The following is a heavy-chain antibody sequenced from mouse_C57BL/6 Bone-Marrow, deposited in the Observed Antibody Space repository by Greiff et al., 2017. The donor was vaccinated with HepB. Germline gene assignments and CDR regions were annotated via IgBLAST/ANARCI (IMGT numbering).Heavy chain of an antibody. V-gene: IGHV5-4*01. J-gene: IGHJ3*01. D-gene: IGHD1-1*01. Sequence: EVMLVESGGGLVKPGGSLKLSCAASGFTFSSYAMSWVRQTPEKRLEWVATISDGGSYTYYPDNVKGRFTISRDNAKNNLYLQMSHLKSEDTAMYYCARDWYYYGSSAWFAYWGQVTLVTVSA. CDR1: GFTFSSYA. CDR3: ARDWYYYGSSAWFAY. CDR2: ISDGGSYT.